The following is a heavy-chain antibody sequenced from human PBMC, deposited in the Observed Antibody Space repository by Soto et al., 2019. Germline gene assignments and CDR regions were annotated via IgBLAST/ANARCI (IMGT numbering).Heavy chain of an antibody. CDR3: VKERYGQLWLEDHGMDV. J-gene: IGHJ6*02. Sequence: QVQLVESGGGVVQPGRSLRLSCAASAFTFSSYRIHWVRQAPGKGLDWVAVISYDASDKYYADSVKGRFTISRDNSKNTLYLQMNSLRAEDTAVYYCVKERYGQLWLEDHGMDVWGQGTTVTVSS. CDR1: AFTFSSYR. D-gene: IGHD5-18*01. V-gene: IGHV3-30*18. CDR2: ISYDASDK.